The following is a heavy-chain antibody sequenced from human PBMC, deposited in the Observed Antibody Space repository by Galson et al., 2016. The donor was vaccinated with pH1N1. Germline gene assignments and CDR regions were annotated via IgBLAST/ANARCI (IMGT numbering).Heavy chain of an antibody. CDR3: ARHSTSGFPGIEVAARRRPFDV. J-gene: IGHJ3*01. Sequence: LSLTCALYGGSFSGHYWSWIRQSPGKGLEWIGEISHSGRSDYNPSLEGRVTVSIVTSMSQFSLNLMSVAAADTAVYYGARHSTSGFPGIEVAARRRPFDVWGQGTLVTVSS. D-gene: IGHD6-19*01. CDR1: GGSFSGHY. V-gene: IGHV4-34*01. CDR2: ISHSGRS.